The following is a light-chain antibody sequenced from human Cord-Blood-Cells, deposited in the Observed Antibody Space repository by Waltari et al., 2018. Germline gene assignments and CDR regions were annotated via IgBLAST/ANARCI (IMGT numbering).Light chain of an antibody. Sequence: TPPPSVYSSPGPELSTSCSGSRSTVGSTHASRYQQLPGTAPKLLIYENNKRPSGIPDRFSGSKSGTSAALGITGLQTGDEADYYCGTWDSSLSAGVFGGGTKLTVL. J-gene: IGLJ2*01. V-gene: IGLV1-51*02. CDR1: RSTVGSTH. CDR2: ENN. CDR3: GTWDSSLSAGV.